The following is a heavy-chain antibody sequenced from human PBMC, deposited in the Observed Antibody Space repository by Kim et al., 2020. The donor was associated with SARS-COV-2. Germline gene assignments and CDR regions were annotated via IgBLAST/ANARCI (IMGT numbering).Heavy chain of an antibody. CDR2: IYYSGST. CDR1: GVSISSSSYY. D-gene: IGHD6-19*01. J-gene: IGHJ4*02. V-gene: IGHV4-39*01. Sequence: SETLSLTCTVSGVSISSSSYYWGWIRQPPGKGLEWIGSIYYSGSTYYNPSLKSRVTISVDTSKNQFSLKLSSVTAADTAVYYCARHSRQWLVLHPYYFDYWGQGTLVTVSS. CDR3: ARHSRQWLVLHPYYFDY.